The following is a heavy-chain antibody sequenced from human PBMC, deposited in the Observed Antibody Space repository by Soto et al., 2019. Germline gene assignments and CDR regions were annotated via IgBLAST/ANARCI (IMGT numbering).Heavy chain of an antibody. J-gene: IGHJ5*02. CDR3: ARDLAVGYSSSSGNWFDP. CDR2: TYYRSKWYN. D-gene: IGHD6-6*01. CDR1: GDSVSSNSAA. Sequence: SQTLSLTCAISGDSVSSNSAAWNWIRQSPSRGLEWLGRTYYRSKWYNDYAVSVKSRITINPDTSKNQFSLQLNSVTPEDTAVYYCARDLAVGYSSSSGNWFDPWGQGTMVTVA. V-gene: IGHV6-1*01.